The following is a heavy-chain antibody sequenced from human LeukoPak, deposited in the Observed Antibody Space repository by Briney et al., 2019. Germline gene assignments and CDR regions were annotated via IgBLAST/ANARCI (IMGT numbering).Heavy chain of an antibody. J-gene: IGHJ4*02. CDR1: GFAFSSYA. Sequence: GGSLRLSCAASGFAFSSYAMHWVRQAPGKGLEYVSGISTNGGSTYYADSVKGRFTISRDNSKNTLFLQMGSLRAEDTAVYYCAKRGAEVGTTIAPGDYWGQGSLVTVSS. CDR3: AKRGAEVGTTIAPGDY. V-gene: IGHV3-64*02. D-gene: IGHD1-26*01. CDR2: ISTNGGST.